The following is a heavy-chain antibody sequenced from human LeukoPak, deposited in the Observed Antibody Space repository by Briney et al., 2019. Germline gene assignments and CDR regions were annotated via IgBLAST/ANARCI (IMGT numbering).Heavy chain of an antibody. V-gene: IGHV3-53*01. CDR2: IYSGGST. D-gene: IGHD6-19*01. CDR3: ARVRAVAGIGYWYFDL. CDR1: GFTVSSNY. Sequence: GGSLRLSCAASGFTVSSNYMSWVRQAPGKGLEWVSVIYSGGSTYYADSVKGRFTISRDNSKNTLYLQMNSLRAEDTAVYYCARVRAVAGIGYWYFDLWGRGTLVTVSS. J-gene: IGHJ2*01.